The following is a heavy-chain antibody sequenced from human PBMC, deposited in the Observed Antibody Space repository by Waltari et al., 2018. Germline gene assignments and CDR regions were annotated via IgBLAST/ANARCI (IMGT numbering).Heavy chain of an antibody. D-gene: IGHD2-21*01. Sequence: EVQLLESGGGLVQPGGSLRLSCAASGFTFSSYAMSWVRQAPGKGLEWVSAISGSGGSTYCADAVKCRITISRDNAKNTLYLQMNSLRAEDTAVYYCAKRACGRQAPFDYWGQGTLVTVSS. CDR1: GFTFSSYA. J-gene: IGHJ4*02. V-gene: IGHV3-23*01. CDR3: AKRACGRQAPFDY. CDR2: ISGSGGST.